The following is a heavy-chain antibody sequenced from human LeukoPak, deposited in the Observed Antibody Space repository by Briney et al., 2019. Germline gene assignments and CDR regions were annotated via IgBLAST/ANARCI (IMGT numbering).Heavy chain of an antibody. D-gene: IGHD4-17*01. Sequence: QPGGSLRLSCAASGFTFSSYGMHWVRQAPGKGLEWVAVISYDGSNKYYGDSVKGRFTISRDNSKNTLYLQMNSLRPEDTAVYYCAKVASNEYGDLRIPADYWGRGTLVTVSS. CDR2: ISYDGSNK. V-gene: IGHV3-30*18. CDR3: AKVASNEYGDLRIPADY. CDR1: GFTFSSYG. J-gene: IGHJ4*02.